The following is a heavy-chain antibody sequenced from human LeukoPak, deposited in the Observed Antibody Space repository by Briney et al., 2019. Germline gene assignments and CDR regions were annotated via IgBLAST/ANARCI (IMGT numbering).Heavy chain of an antibody. CDR1: GYTLTELS. Sequence: RASVTVSCKVSGYTLTELSMHWVRQPPGKGLEWMGGFNPEDGETIYAQKFQGRVTMPEDTSTDTAYMELSSLRSEDTAVYYCAMTGYCSGGSCYGWFDPWGQGTLVTVSS. D-gene: IGHD2-15*01. J-gene: IGHJ5*02. CDR3: AMTGYCSGGSCYGWFDP. V-gene: IGHV1-24*01. CDR2: FNPEDGET.